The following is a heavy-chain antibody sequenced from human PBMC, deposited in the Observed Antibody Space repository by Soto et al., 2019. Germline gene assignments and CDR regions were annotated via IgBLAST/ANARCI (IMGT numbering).Heavy chain of an antibody. CDR2: ISPYNGNT. V-gene: IGHV1-18*01. D-gene: IGHD2-2*01. Sequence: QVPLVQSGDEVKKPGASVKVSCKASGYTFTNYGISWVRQAPGQGLEWMGWISPYNGNTKYPQKLQGRVTMTTDISTRTSYMELRSLRSDDTAVYFCARDGDRCTSTRCSPWPDTHFDLWGRGTLVTVSS. CDR3: ARDGDRCTSTRCSPWPDTHFDL. CDR1: GYTFTNYG. J-gene: IGHJ2*01.